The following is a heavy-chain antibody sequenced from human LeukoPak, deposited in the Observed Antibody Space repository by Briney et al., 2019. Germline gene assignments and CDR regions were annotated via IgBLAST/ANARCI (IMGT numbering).Heavy chain of an antibody. V-gene: IGHV4-34*01. D-gene: IGHD4-23*01. CDR3: ARGLGAYGGNSFDS. CDR1: GGSFSGYY. CDR2: IKHSGSS. Sequence: SETLSLTCAVYGGSFSGYYWSWIRQPPGKGLEWIGQIKHSGSSDYHAYLNGRVTIYVDTCKIQFSLRLTSVTAADTAVYYCARGLGAYGGNSFDSWGQGTLVTVSS. J-gene: IGHJ4*02.